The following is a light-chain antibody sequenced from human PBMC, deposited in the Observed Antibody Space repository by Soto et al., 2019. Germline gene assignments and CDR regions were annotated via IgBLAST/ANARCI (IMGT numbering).Light chain of an antibody. J-gene: IGKJ5*01. CDR3: HQSYTAPLS. V-gene: IGKV1-39*01. CDR1: QTVSIF. Sequence: DIHMTQSPPSLSASVGDRVSITCRASQTVSIFVNWYQQKSGQAPKALIHSASTLQTGVPPRFTGSGDGTDFTLTINVVQPDDFATYYGHQSYTAPLSFRQGTLLEIK. CDR2: SAS.